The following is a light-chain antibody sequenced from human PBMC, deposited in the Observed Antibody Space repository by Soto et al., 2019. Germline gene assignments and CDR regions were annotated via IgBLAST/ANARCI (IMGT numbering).Light chain of an antibody. J-gene: IGKJ2*01. CDR2: GTS. Sequence: EIVMTQSPVTLSVSPGERAALSCRASQSVGSNFAWYQQRPGQAPRVLIYGTSTRATCVPARFSGSGSGTDFTLTISSLQSEDFAVYYCQQYNNWPYTFGQGTRLEIK. CDR1: QSVGSN. CDR3: QQYNNWPYT. V-gene: IGKV3-15*01.